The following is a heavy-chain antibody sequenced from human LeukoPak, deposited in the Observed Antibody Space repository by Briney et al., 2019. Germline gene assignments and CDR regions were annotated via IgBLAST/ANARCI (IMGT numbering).Heavy chain of an antibody. CDR1: GFTFNTYA. J-gene: IGHJ4*02. CDR3: AKTGISVAGDDY. Sequence: GGSLRLSCAASGFTFNTYAMSWVRQAPWERLQWVSGISDSGGNTYYADSVRGRFTISRDNSKNTLYLQMNSLRAEDTAVYFCAKTGISVAGDDYWGQGTLVTVSS. D-gene: IGHD6-19*01. V-gene: IGHV3-23*01. CDR2: ISDSGGNT.